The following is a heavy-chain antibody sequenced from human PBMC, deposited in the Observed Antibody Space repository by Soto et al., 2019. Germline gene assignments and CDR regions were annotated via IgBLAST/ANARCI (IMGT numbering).Heavy chain of an antibody. CDR2: IWYDGSNK. CDR3: ARKGGVAARYYYYYYGMDV. V-gene: IGHV3-33*01. CDR1: GFTFSSYG. Sequence: QVQLVESGGGVVQPGRSLRLSCAASGFTFSSYGMHWVRQAPGKGLEWVAVIWYDGSNKYYADSVKGRFTISRDNSKNKLYLQMNSLRAEDTAVYYCARKGGVAARYYYYYYGMDVWGQGTTVTVSS. D-gene: IGHD6-6*01. J-gene: IGHJ6*02.